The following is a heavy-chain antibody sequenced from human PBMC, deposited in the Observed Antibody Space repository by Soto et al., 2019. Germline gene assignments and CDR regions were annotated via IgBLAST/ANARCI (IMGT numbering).Heavy chain of an antibody. D-gene: IGHD6-13*01. CDR3: AFVGHSSNWYPGGY. Sequence: EVQLLESGGGLVQPGGSLRLSCAASGFTFSSYAMSWVRQAPGKGLEWVSAISGTGDTTYYADSVKGRFSISRDNSKKTLYLQMSSLRAEDTAVYYCAFVGHSSNWYPGGYWGQGTLVTVSS. V-gene: IGHV3-23*01. J-gene: IGHJ4*02. CDR1: GFTFSSYA. CDR2: ISGTGDTT.